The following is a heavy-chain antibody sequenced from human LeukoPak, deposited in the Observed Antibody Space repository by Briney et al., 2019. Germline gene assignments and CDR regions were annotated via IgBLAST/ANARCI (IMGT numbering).Heavy chain of an antibody. Sequence: ASVKVSCKASGYTFTSYDINWVRQATGQGLEWMGWMNPNSGNTGYAQKFQGRVTMTRNTSISTAYMELSSLRSEDTAVYYCARTGYSSSWYRRDWFDPWAQGTLVTVSS. CDR2: MNPNSGNT. V-gene: IGHV1-8*01. J-gene: IGHJ5*02. D-gene: IGHD6-13*01. CDR3: ARTGYSSSWYRRDWFDP. CDR1: GYTFTSYD.